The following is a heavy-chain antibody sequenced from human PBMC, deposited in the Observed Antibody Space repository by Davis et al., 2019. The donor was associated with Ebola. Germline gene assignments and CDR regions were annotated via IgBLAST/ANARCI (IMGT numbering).Heavy chain of an antibody. CDR3: ARDRPLDFFFGDYYGMDV. J-gene: IGHJ6*02. CDR2: ISYDGSNK. Sequence: GESLKISCAASGFTFSSYGMHWVRQAPGKGLDWVAVISYDGSNKYYADSVKGRFTISRDNSKNTLYLQMNSLRAEDTAVYYCARDRPLDFFFGDYYGMDVWGQGTTVTVSS. D-gene: IGHD3-16*01. CDR1: GFTFSSYG. V-gene: IGHV3-30*03.